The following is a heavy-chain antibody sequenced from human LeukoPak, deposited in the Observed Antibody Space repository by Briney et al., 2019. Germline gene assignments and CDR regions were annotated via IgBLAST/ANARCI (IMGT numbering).Heavy chain of an antibody. D-gene: IGHD4-23*01. CDR3: ARDKGGGNSRYYYMDV. CDR1: GYTFTSYY. CDR2: INPSGGST. Sequence: ASVKVSCKASGYTFTSYYMHWVRQAPGQGLEWMGIINPSGGSTSYAQKFQGRVTMTRDTSTSTVYMELSSLRSEDTAVYYCARDKGGGNSRYYYMDVWGKGTTVTVSS. J-gene: IGHJ6*03. V-gene: IGHV1-46*01.